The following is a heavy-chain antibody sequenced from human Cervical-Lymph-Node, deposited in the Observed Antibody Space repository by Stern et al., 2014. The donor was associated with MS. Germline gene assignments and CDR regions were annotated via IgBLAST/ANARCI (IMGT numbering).Heavy chain of an antibody. CDR1: GYTFTTYY. CDR2: FNPSGGKT. D-gene: IGHD1-1*01. V-gene: IGHV1-46*01. CDR3: ARVLSLATSDS. Sequence: VQLLESGAEIRKPGASVKISCEASGYTFTTYYMHWVRQAPGQGLEWVALFNPSGGKTTYAQRFQGRVTVNGDTSTSTVYMELTGLRSEDTAVYYCARVLSLATSDSWGQGTLVIVSS. J-gene: IGHJ4*02.